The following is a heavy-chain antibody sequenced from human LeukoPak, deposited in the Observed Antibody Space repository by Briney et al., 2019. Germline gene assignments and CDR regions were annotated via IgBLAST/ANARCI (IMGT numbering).Heavy chain of an antibody. CDR2: ISSSSSTI. CDR1: GFTFSSYS. D-gene: IGHD1-14*01. V-gene: IGHV3-48*04. J-gene: IGHJ4*02. Sequence: GGSLRLSCAASGFTFSSYSMNWVRQAPGKGLEWVSYISSSSSTIYYADSVKGRFTISRDNAKNSLYLQMNSLRAEDTAVYYCARVGPLLKTGTTGDYFDYWGQGTLVTVSS. CDR3: ARVGPLLKTGTTGDYFDY.